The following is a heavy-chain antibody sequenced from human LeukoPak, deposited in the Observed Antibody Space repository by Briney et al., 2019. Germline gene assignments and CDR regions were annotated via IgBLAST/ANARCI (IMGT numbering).Heavy chain of an antibody. J-gene: IGHJ3*02. D-gene: IGHD1-26*01. CDR3: AREVGTPQAFDI. CDR1: RFTFSNYG. V-gene: IGHV3-48*01. Sequence: GGSLRLSCAASRFTFSNYGVNWVRQAPGKGLEWVSYINSRSSTIYYADSVRGRFTISRDNAKNSLYLQMNSLKAEDTAIYYCAREVGTPQAFDIWGQGTMVTASS. CDR2: INSRSSTI.